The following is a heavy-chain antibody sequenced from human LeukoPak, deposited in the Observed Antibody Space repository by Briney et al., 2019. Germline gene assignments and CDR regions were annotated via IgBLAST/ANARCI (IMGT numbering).Heavy chain of an antibody. V-gene: IGHV3-48*02. CDR2: ISSSSSTI. CDR1: GFTFSSYW. Sequence: GGSLRLSCAASGFTFSSYWMRWVRQAPGKGLERVSYISSSSSTIYYADSVKGRFTISRDNAKNSLYLQMNSLRDEDTAVYYCARFMVRGVLYGMDVWGQGTTVTVSS. J-gene: IGHJ6*02. D-gene: IGHD3-10*01. CDR3: ARFMVRGVLYGMDV.